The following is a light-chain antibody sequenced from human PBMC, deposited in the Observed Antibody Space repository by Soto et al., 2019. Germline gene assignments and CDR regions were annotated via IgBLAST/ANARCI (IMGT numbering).Light chain of an antibody. CDR1: SSNIGSNT. J-gene: IGLJ1*01. V-gene: IGLV1-44*01. Sequence: QSVLTQPPSASGTPGQRVTISCFGSSSNIGSNTVNWYQQLPGTAPKLLIYSNNPRPSGVPDRFSGSKSGTSASLAINGHQSEDEADYYCEAWDDSLNGPGYVFGTGTKLTVL. CDR3: EAWDDSLNGPGYV. CDR2: SNN.